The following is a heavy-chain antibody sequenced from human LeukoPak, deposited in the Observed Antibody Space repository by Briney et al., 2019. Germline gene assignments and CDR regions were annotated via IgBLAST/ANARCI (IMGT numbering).Heavy chain of an antibody. J-gene: IGHJ5*01. Sequence: PGGSLRLSCAASGFTFSNYAMIWVRQAPGKGLEWVSVIGDNNIFTGRFTYYAESVKGRFTISRDNSQGAVDLQMNNLRVEDTAVYYCARDWYDCWGQGTQVTVSS. V-gene: IGHV3-23*01. CDR3: ARDWYDC. CDR2: IGDNNIFTGRFT. CDR1: GFTFSNYA.